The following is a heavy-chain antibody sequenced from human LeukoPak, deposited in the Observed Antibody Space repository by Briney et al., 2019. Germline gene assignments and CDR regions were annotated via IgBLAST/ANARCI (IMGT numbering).Heavy chain of an antibody. J-gene: IGHJ4*02. CDR1: GGSISSYY. CDR2: IYYSGST. D-gene: IGHD3-10*01. V-gene: IGHV4-59*08. CDR3: ARHQGVRRYFDY. Sequence: SETLSLTCIVSGGSISSYYWSWIRQPPGKGLEWIGYIYYSGSTNSNPSLKSRVTISVDTSKNQFSLKLSSVTAADTAVYYCARHQGVRRYFDYWGQGTLVTVSS.